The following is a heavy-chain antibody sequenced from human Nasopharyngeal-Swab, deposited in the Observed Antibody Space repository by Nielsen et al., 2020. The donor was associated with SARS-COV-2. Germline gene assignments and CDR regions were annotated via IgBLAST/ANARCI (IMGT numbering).Heavy chain of an antibody. CDR3: ARPGGYSSGRVDY. CDR2: IDPRDSYT. J-gene: IGHJ4*02. D-gene: IGHD6-19*01. V-gene: IGHV5-10-1*04. CDR1: GYSFTSYW. Sequence: KVSCKGSGYSFTSYWISWVRQMPGKGLEWMGRIDPRDSYTNYSPSFQGQVTISADKSISTAYLQWSSLKASDTAMYYCARPGGYSSGRVDYWGQGTLVTVSS.